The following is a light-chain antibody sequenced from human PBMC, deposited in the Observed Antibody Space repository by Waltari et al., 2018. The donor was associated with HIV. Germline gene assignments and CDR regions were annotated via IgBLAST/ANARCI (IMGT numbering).Light chain of an antibody. CDR2: EVN. CDR1: RSDVGRYNL. J-gene: IGLJ2*01. V-gene: IGLV2-23*02. Sequence: QSALTQPASVSGSPGQSITMSCPGPRSDVGRYNLFSWYQQHPGKAPKLIIYEVNKRPPGITNRFSGFKSGNTASLTITGLQAEDEADYHCCSYAIGGTFVFGGGTKVTVL. CDR3: CSYAIGGTFV.